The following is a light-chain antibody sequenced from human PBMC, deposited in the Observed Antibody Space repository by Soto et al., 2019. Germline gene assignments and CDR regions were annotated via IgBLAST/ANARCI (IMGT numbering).Light chain of an antibody. CDR2: AAS. J-gene: IGKJ5*01. CDR1: QGISSY. V-gene: IGKV1-9*01. Sequence: IQLTQSPSSLSASVGDRVTITCRASQGISSYLAWYQQKPGKAPKLLIYAASTLQSGVPSRFSGSGSGTDFTLTISSLEPEDFAVYYCQQRYSWPPITFGQGTRLEIK. CDR3: QQRYSWPPIT.